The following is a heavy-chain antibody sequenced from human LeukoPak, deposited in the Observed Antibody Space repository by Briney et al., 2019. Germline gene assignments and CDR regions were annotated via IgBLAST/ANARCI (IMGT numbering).Heavy chain of an antibody. V-gene: IGHV3-9*03. Sequence: SLRLSCAASGFTFDDYAMHWVRQAPGKGLEWVSGISWNSGSIGYADSVKGRFTISRDNAKNSLYLQMNSLRAEDMALYYCAAHYYGSGASGDDAFDIWGQGTMVTVSS. CDR3: AAHYYGSGASGDDAFDI. CDR2: ISWNSGSI. J-gene: IGHJ3*02. D-gene: IGHD3-10*01. CDR1: GFTFDDYA.